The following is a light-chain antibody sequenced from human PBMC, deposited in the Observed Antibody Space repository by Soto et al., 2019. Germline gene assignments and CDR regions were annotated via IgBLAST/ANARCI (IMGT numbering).Light chain of an antibody. CDR1: QSVLYSSNNRNY. V-gene: IGKV4-1*01. CDR3: QQYSSTPSWT. CDR2: WAS. Sequence: DIVMTQSPDSLAVSLGERATINCKSSQSVLYSSNNRNYLAWYQQKPGQPPKLLIYWASTRESGVPDRFSGSASGTDFTLTISNLQAEDVAVYYGQQYSSTPSWTFGQGTKVVIK. J-gene: IGKJ1*01.